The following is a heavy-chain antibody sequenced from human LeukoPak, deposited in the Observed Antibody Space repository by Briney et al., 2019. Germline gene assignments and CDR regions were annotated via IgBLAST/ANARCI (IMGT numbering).Heavy chain of an antibody. CDR3: ARRSWVHGAFDI. Sequence: GGSLRLSCAASGFTFSSYSMNWVRQAPGKGLEWVSSISSSSSYIYYADSVKGRFTISRDNAKNSLYLQMNSLRAEDTAVYYCARRSWVHGAFDIWGQGTMVTVSS. D-gene: IGHD3-16*01. J-gene: IGHJ3*02. CDR1: GFTFSSYS. CDR2: ISSSSSYI. V-gene: IGHV3-21*01.